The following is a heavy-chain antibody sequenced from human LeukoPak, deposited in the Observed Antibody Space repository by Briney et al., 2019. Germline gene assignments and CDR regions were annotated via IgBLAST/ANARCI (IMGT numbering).Heavy chain of an antibody. CDR1: GGSISSYY. J-gene: IGHJ2*01. CDR3: ARSLRCSSTSCYGYSSSWLDWYFDL. D-gene: IGHD2-2*01. V-gene: IGHV4-59*01. Sequence: SETLSLTCTVSGGSISSYYWSWIRQPPGKGLEWIGYIYYSGSTNYNPSLKSRVTISVDTSKNQFSLKLSSVTAADTAVYYCARSLRCSSTSCYGYSSSWLDWYFDLWGRGTLVTVSS. CDR2: IYYSGST.